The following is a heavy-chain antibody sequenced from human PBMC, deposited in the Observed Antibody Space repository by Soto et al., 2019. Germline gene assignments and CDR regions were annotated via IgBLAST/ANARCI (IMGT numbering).Heavy chain of an antibody. Sequence: GGSLRLSCAASGFPFSSYAMSWVRQAPGKGREWVSAISGSGGSTYYADSVKGRFTISRDTSKNPLYLQMNSLRAEDTDVYYCENTYSGGSNNDAFDIWGQGTMVTVSS. V-gene: IGHV3-23*01. J-gene: IGHJ3*02. D-gene: IGHD1-26*01. CDR1: GFPFSSYA. CDR2: ISGSGGST. CDR3: ENTYSGGSNNDAFDI.